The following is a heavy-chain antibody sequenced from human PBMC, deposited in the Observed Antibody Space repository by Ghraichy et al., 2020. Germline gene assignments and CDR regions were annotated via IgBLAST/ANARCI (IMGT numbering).Heavy chain of an antibody. V-gene: IGHV5-51*01. CDR2: IYPGDSDT. D-gene: IGHD3-16*02. CDR3: ARLEQDYVWGSYRSFDY. J-gene: IGHJ4*02. Sequence: GGSLRLSCKGSGYSFTSYWIGWVRQIPGKGLEWMGIIYPGDSDTRYSPSFQGQVTISADKSISTAYLQWSSLKASDTAMYYCARLEQDYVWGSYRSFDYWGQGTLVTVSS. CDR1: GYSFTSYW.